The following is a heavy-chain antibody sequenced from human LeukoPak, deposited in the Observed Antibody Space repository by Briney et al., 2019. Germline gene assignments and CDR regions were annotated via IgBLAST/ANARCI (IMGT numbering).Heavy chain of an antibody. CDR2: IIPIFGTA. V-gene: IGHV1-69*13. CDR3: ARVAGYCSSTSCYEAPFYYYGMDV. D-gene: IGHD2-2*01. J-gene: IGHJ6*02. Sequence: SVKVSCKASGGTFTSYAISWVRQAPGQGLEWMGGIIPIFGTANYAQKFQGRVTITADESTSTAYMELSSLRSEDTAVYYCARVAGYCSSTSCYEAPFYYYGMDVWGQGTTVTVSS. CDR1: GGTFTSYA.